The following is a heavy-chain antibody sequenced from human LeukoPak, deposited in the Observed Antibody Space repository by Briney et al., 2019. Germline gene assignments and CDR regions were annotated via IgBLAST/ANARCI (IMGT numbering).Heavy chain of an antibody. CDR2: MNPNSGNT. Sequence: ASVKVSCKASGYTFTSYDINWVRQATGQGLEWMGWMNPNSGNTGYAQKFQGRVTMTRNTSISTAYMELSSLGSEDTAVYYCARSLPRMAFSFDPWGQGTLVTVSS. D-gene: IGHD2-8*01. J-gene: IGHJ5*02. CDR3: ARSLPRMAFSFDP. CDR1: GYTFTSYD. V-gene: IGHV1-8*01.